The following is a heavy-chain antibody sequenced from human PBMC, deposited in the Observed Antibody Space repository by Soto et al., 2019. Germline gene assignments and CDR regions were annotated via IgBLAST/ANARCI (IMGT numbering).Heavy chain of an antibody. V-gene: IGHV4-30-4*01. CDR3: AAELTGYSYGPGEVY. Sequence: SETLSLTCTVSGGSIASGDYYWSWIRQPPGKGLEWIGFISNSGRPYHNPSLKSRITMSLDTPNNQFSLDLTSATAADTAVYYCAAELTGYSYGPGEVYWGPGTLVTVS. D-gene: IGHD5-18*01. CDR2: ISNSGRP. CDR1: GGSIASGDYY. J-gene: IGHJ4*02.